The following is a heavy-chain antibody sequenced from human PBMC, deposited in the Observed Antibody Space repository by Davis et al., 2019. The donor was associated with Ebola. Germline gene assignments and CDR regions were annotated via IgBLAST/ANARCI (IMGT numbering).Heavy chain of an antibody. V-gene: IGHV5-51*01. Sequence: KVSCKGSGNSFTNLWIGWVRQMPGKGLEWMGLIYTGDSDTRYSPSFRGQVIISADKSIRTAYLQWSALKASDTAMYYCASLRRTITGMDDAFDIWGQGTMVTVSS. CDR3: ASLRRTITGMDDAFDI. CDR1: GNSFTNLW. D-gene: IGHD1-14*01. CDR2: IYTGDSDT. J-gene: IGHJ3*02.